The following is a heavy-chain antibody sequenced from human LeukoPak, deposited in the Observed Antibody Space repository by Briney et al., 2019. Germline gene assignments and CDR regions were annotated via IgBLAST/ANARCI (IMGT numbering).Heavy chain of an antibody. CDR1: GGTFSSYA. Sequence: SVKVSCKASGGTFSSYAISWVRQAPGQGLEWMGRIIPILGIANYAQKFQGRVTITADKSTSTAYMELSSLRSEDTAVYYCARSVGATRVYYYCGMDVWGQGTTVTVSS. D-gene: IGHD1-26*01. V-gene: IGHV1-69*04. CDR3: ARSVGATRVYYYCGMDV. J-gene: IGHJ6*02. CDR2: IIPILGIA.